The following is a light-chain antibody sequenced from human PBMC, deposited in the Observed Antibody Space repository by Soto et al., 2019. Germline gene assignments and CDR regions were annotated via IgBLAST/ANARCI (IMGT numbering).Light chain of an antibody. Sequence: QAVVTQPHSVAGAPGQRVTISCTWSSSNIGAGYDVHWYQQLPGTAPKLLIYGNSNRPSGVPDRFSGSKSGTSASLAITGLQAEDEADYYCQSYDSRLSGSVFGGGTQRTVL. CDR1: SSNIGAGYD. CDR3: QSYDSRLSGSV. CDR2: GNS. V-gene: IGLV1-40*01. J-gene: IGLJ3*02.